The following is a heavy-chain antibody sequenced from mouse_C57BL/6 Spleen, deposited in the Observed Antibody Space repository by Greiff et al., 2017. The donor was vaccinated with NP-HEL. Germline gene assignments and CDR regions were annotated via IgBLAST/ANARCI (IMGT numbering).Heavy chain of an antibody. CDR1: GFTFSDYY. CDR3: ARHREEGGYFDV. J-gene: IGHJ1*03. CDR2: ISNGGGST. D-gene: IGHD3-3*01. Sequence: EVQLVESGGGLVQPGGSLKLSCAASGFTFSDYYMYWVRQTPEKRLEWVAYISNGGGSTYYPDPVKGRFTISRDNAKTHLYLQLSHLKTEDTAMYYCARHREEGGYFDVWGTGTTVTVSS. V-gene: IGHV5-12*01.